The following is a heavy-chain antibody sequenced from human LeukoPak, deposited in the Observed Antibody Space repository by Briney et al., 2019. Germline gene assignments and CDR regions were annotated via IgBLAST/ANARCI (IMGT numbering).Heavy chain of an antibody. V-gene: IGHV4-39*01. CDR1: SGSISSGSYY. J-gene: IGHJ5*02. CDR3: ARQVGYSSSSRWFDP. D-gene: IGHD6-6*01. CDR2: IYYGGSP. Sequence: KPSETLSLTCTVSSGSISSGSYYWAWVRQPPGKGLEWIGSIYYGGSPYYNPSLKSRVTISVDTSKNQFSLKVRSVTAADTSVYYCARQVGYSSSSRWFDPWGQGTLVTVSS.